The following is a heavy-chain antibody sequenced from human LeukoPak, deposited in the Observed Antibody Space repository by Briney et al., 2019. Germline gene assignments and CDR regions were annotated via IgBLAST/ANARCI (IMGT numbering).Heavy chain of an antibody. D-gene: IGHD6-13*01. Sequence: PGGSLRLSCEASGFTFSSYEMNWVRQAPGKGLEWGSYISSSGSTIYYADSVKGRFTISRDNAKNSLYLQMNSLRAEDTAVYYCARGKGGSSWSPNYYYYGMDVWGQGTTVTVSS. CDR1: GFTFSSYE. J-gene: IGHJ6*02. CDR2: ISSSGSTI. CDR3: ARGKGGSSWSPNYYYYGMDV. V-gene: IGHV3-48*03.